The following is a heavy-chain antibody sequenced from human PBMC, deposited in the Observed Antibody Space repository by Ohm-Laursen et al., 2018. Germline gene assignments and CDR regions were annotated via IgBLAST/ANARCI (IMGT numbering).Heavy chain of an antibody. CDR3: ASSQSSSWYHAFDV. D-gene: IGHD6-13*01. J-gene: IGHJ3*01. CDR1: GASISSYY. V-gene: IGHV4-4*08. CDR2: FYHSGGT. Sequence: TLSLTCSVSGASISSYYWTWIRQPPGKGLEWIGHFYHSGGTNNNPPFKSRVTISIDTSKNQVFLNLNSVTAADTAVYYCASSQSSSWYHAFDVWGQGTMVTVSS.